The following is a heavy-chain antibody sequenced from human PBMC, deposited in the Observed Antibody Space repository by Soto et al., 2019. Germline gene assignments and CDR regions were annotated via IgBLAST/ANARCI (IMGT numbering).Heavy chain of an antibody. CDR1: GFTFSSYS. J-gene: IGHJ4*01. CDR3: ARDSGYDSGSSVNHYLDQ. D-gene: IGHD3-10*01. CDR2: ISSTSSTT. V-gene: IGHV3-48*02. Sequence: GGSLRLSCAASGFTFSSYSMNWVRQAPGKGLEWVSYISSTSSTTYYADSVRGRFTISRDTAKNSLYLQMNSLRDEDTGVYYCARDSGYDSGSSVNHYLDQWGHGTLVTVSS.